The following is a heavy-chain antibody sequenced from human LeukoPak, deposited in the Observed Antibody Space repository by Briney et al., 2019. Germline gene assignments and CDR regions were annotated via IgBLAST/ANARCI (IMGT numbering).Heavy chain of an antibody. Sequence: GGSLRLSCTVSGFNFNNYAMHWVRQAPGKGLEWLTIMSYDGTNKYYADSVKGRFTVSRDNSKNTLYLQMNSLRAEDTAVYYCAKVSAVAGNAPFDYWGQGTLVTVSS. D-gene: IGHD6-19*01. CDR1: GFNFNNYA. V-gene: IGHV3-30-3*01. CDR2: MSYDGTNK. J-gene: IGHJ4*02. CDR3: AKVSAVAGNAPFDY.